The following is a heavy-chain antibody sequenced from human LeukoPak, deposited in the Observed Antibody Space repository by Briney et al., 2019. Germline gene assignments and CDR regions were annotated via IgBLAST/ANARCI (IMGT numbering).Heavy chain of an antibody. Sequence: SQTLSLTCAVSGGSISSGGYSWSWIRQPPGKGLEWIGSIYYSGSTYYNPSLKSRVTISVDTSKNQFSLKLSSVTAADTAVYYCPYSSSWYDYWGQGTLVTVSS. V-gene: IGHV4-30-2*03. CDR3: PYSSSWYDY. J-gene: IGHJ4*02. CDR2: IYYSGST. D-gene: IGHD6-13*01. CDR1: GGSISSGGYS.